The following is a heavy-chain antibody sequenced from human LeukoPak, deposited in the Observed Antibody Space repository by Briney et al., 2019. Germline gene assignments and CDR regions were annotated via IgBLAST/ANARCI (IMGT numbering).Heavy chain of an antibody. CDR2: IIPTFGTA. CDR3: ARVLCSGGSCYYYYYMDV. CDR1: GGTLSSYA. V-gene: IGHV1-69*01. J-gene: IGHJ6*03. D-gene: IGHD2-15*01. Sequence: SVKVSCKASGGTLSSYAISWVRQAPGHGLEWMGGIIPTFGTANYAQKFQGRVTITADESTSTAYMELSSLRSDDTAVYYCARVLCSGGSCYYYYYMDVWGKGTTVTVSS.